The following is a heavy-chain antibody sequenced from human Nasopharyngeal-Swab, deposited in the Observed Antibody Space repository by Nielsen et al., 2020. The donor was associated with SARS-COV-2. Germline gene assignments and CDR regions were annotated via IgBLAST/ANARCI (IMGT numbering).Heavy chain of an antibody. CDR3: AREGGLWSAGFYCYYMDV. J-gene: IGHJ6*03. V-gene: IGHV4-31*02. Sequence: WIRQCPGKGLEWIGYIYYSGSTYYNPSLKSRVTISVDTSKNQFSLKLSSVTAADTAVYYCAREGGLWSAGFYCYYMDVWGKGTTVTVSS. CDR2: IYYSGST. D-gene: IGHD3-3*01.